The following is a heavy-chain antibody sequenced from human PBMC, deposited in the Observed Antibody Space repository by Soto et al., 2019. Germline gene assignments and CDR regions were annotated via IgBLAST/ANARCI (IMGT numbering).Heavy chain of an antibody. D-gene: IGHD5-12*01. CDR3: VRVFYDSGVVDF. J-gene: IGHJ4*02. Sequence: QLVESGGGLFQAGGSTRLSCLASGFTVSRYDMAWVRQAPGKGLEWASIIQTGGATYYTDSAQGRFTISRDNSRNTVYLQMSSLRVEDTGVYSCVRVFYDSGVVDFWGQGSPITVS. V-gene: IGHV3-53*01. CDR1: GFTVSRYD. CDR2: IQTGGAT.